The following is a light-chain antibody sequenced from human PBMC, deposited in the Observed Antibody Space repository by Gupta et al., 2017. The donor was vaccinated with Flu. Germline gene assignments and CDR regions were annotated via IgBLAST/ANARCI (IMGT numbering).Light chain of an antibody. CDR3: CSYAGSPWV. Sequence: QSALTHPRSVSGPPGQSVTISCTGTSSDVGVYTYVSWYQQHPGKAPKLMIYDVSDRPSGVPDRFSGSKSGNTASLTISGLQAEDEADYYCCSYAGSPWVFGGGTKLTVL. J-gene: IGLJ3*02. V-gene: IGLV2-11*01. CDR1: SSDVGVYTY. CDR2: DVS.